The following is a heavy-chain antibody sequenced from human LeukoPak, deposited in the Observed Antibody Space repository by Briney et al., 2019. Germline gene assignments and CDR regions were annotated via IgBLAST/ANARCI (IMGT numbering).Heavy chain of an antibody. CDR1: GYTFTGYY. CDR2: INPNSGGT. J-gene: IGHJ3*02. CDR3: ARDLGYSYGNDAFDI. D-gene: IGHD5-18*01. V-gene: IGHV1-2*02. Sequence: ASVKVSCTASGYTFTGYYMHWVRQAPGQGLEWMGWINPNSGGTNYAQKFQGRVTMTRDTSISTAYMELSRLRSDDTAVYYCARDLGYSYGNDAFDIWGQGTMVTVSS.